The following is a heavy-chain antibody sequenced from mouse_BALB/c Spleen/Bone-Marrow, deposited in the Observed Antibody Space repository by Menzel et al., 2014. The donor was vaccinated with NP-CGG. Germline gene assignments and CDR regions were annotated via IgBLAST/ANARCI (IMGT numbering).Heavy chain of an antibody. D-gene: IGHD2-14*01. Sequence: EVQLQQSGAELVKPGASVKLSCTASGFNIKDTYMHWVKQRTEQGLEWIGRIDTANGNTKYDPKFQGKATITADTSSNTAYLQLSSLTSEDTAVYYCAAYYRYLAWFAYWGQGTLVTVSA. CDR1: GFNIKDTY. J-gene: IGHJ3*01. CDR3: AAYYRYLAWFAY. V-gene: IGHV14-3*02. CDR2: IDTANGNT.